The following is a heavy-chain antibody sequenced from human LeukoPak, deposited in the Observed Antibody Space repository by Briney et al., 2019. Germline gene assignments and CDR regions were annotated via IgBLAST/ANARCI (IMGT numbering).Heavy chain of an antibody. D-gene: IGHD3-3*01. CDR2: IYYSGST. V-gene: IGHV4-39*07. J-gene: IGHJ4*02. CDR3: ARVPFEVYDFWSGYPPQYYFDY. Sequence: SETLSLTCTVSGGSISSSSYYWGWIRQPPGKGLEWIGSIYYSGSTYYNPSLKSRVTISVDTSKNQCSLKLSSVTAADTAVYYCARVPFEVYDFWSGYPPQYYFDYWGQGTLVTVSS. CDR1: GGSISSSSYY.